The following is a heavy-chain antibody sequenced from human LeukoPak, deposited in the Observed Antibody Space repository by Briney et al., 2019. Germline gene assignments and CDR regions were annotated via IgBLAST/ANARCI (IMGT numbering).Heavy chain of an antibody. CDR1: GFTFSSYS. D-gene: IGHD6-25*01. CDR2: ISSSSSYI. CDR3: ARDGGRMDV. J-gene: IGHJ6*02. Sequence: TGGSLRLSCAPSGFTFSSYSMNWVRQAPGKGLEWVSTISSSSSYIYYADSVKGRFTMPRDNAKNSLYLQMNSLGAEDTAVYYCARDGGRMDVWGQGTTVTVSS. V-gene: IGHV3-21*01.